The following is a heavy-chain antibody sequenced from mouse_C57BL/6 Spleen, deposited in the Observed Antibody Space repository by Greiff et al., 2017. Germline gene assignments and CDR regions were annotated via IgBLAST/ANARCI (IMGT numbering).Heavy chain of an antibody. J-gene: IGHJ2*01. Sequence: VQLQQPGAELVKPGASVKLSCKASGYTFTSYWIPWVKQRPGQGLEWIGDIYPGSGSTNYNEKFKSKATLAVDTSSSTAYMQLSSLTSEDSAGYDCARGVGRGYLDYWGQGTTLTVSS. D-gene: IGHD1-3*01. CDR3: ARGVGRGYLDY. CDR1: GYTFTSYW. V-gene: IGHV1-55*01. CDR2: IYPGSGST.